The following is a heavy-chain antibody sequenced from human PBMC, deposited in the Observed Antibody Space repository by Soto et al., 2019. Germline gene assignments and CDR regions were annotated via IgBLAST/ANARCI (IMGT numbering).Heavy chain of an antibody. V-gene: IGHV1-69*13. CDR3: ARKGGSGYFNY. CDR1: GGTFSSCA. D-gene: IGHD3-22*01. CDR2: IMPIFGRA. J-gene: IGHJ4*02. Sequence: SSVKVSCKASGGTFSSCAFSWVRQAPGQGLEWLGGIMPIFGRADYAQKFRGRVTITADESTSTAYMELSSLRSEDTAVYYCARKGGSGYFNYWGQGTLVTVSS.